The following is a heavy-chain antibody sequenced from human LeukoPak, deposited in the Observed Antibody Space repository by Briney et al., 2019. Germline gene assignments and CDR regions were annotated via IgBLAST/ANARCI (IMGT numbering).Heavy chain of an antibody. CDR1: GFTFSTYW. Sequence: GGSLRLSCAASGFTFSTYWMSWVRQAPGKGLEWVANIELDGSEKYYVDSVKGRFTISRGNAKNSLYLQMNSLRAEDTAVYYCATLALGSGWPDCWGQGTLVTVSS. V-gene: IGHV3-7*01. D-gene: IGHD6-19*01. J-gene: IGHJ4*02. CDR3: ATLALGSGWPDC. CDR2: IELDGSEK.